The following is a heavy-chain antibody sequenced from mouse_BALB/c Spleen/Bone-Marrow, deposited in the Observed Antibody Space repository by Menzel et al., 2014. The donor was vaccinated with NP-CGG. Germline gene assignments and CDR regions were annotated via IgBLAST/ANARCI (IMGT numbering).Heavy chain of an antibody. V-gene: IGHV2-5*01. J-gene: IGHJ2*01. CDR2: IWRGGSI. CDR1: GFSLTSYG. D-gene: IGHD1-1*01. CDR3: AKNYYGSSDY. Sequence: VKLMESGPGLVQPSQSLSITCTVSGFSLTSYGVHWVRQSPGKGLEWLGVIWRGGSIDYNAAFMSRLSITKDNSKSQVFIKMNSLQADDTAIYYCAKNYYGSSDYWGQGTTLTVSS.